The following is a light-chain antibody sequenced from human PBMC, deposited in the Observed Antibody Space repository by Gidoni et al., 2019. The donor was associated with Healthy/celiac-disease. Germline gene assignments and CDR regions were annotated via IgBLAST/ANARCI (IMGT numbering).Light chain of an antibody. V-gene: IGKV1-33*01. J-gene: IGKJ3*01. CDR2: EAS. CDR3: QQYDNLRRT. Sequence: DIPMTPSPSSLSASVGDRVPITCQASQDISNYLNWYQQKPGKAPKLLIYEASNLETGVPSRFSGSGSGTDFTFTISSRQPEDIATYYCQQYDNLRRTFGPGTKVDIK. CDR1: QDISNY.